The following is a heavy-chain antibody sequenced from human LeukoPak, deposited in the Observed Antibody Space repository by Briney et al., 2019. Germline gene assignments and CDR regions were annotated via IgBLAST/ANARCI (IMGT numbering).Heavy chain of an antibody. J-gene: IGHJ6*03. CDR1: DDSITMYY. Sequence: SETLSLTCSVPDDSITMYYWTWIRQPPGKGLEWNGYVDHTGSTNFNPSLNGRVSIPRDTSKNLFSLRLRSVTAADTAVYFCARGRVSSSTWYSTYYYYFYMDVWGKGTTVTVSS. CDR2: VDHTGST. CDR3: ARGRVSSSTWYSTYYYYFYMDV. D-gene: IGHD4-11*01. V-gene: IGHV4-59*01.